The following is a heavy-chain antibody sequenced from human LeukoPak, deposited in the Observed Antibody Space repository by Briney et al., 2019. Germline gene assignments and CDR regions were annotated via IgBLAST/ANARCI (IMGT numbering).Heavy chain of an antibody. J-gene: IGHJ4*02. D-gene: IGHD3-10*01. Sequence: PSETLSLTCTVSGGSISSYYWSWIRQPPGKGLEWIGYIYYSGSTNYNPSLKSRVTISVDTSKNQFSLKLSSVTAADTAVYYCARERLMMYYGSGSYDYWGQGTLVTVSS. CDR2: IYYSGST. CDR1: GGSISSYY. V-gene: IGHV4-59*12. CDR3: ARERLMMYYGSGSYDY.